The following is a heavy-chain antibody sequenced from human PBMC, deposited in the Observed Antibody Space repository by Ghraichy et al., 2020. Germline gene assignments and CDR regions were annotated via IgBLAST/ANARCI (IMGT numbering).Heavy chain of an antibody. CDR3: ATSGSRESRDSSSWYSSPLDY. CDR1: GYSFTSYW. D-gene: IGHD6-13*01. V-gene: IGHV5-51*01. J-gene: IGHJ4*02. CDR2: IYPGDSDT. Sequence: GGSLNISCKGSGYSFTSYWIGWVRQMPGKGLEWMGIIYPGDSDTRYSPSFQGQVTISADKSISTAYLQWSSLKASDTAMYYCATSGSRESRDSSSWYSSPLDYWGQGTLVTVSS.